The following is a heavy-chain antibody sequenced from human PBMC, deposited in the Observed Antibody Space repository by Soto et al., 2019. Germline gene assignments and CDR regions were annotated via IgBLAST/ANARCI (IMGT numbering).Heavy chain of an antibody. CDR3: AKGKVNYYGSGSSLDY. J-gene: IGHJ4*01. Sequence: EVQLLESGGGLVQPGGSLRLSCAVSGFTFSSYAMNWVRQAPGRGLEWVSALSGSGGTTYYADSVKGRFTISRDNSKNTLYLQLNILRVEDTAVYYCAKGKVNYYGSGSSLDYWGHGTLVTVSS. CDR1: GFTFSSYA. V-gene: IGHV3-23*01. CDR2: LSGSGGTT. D-gene: IGHD3-10*01.